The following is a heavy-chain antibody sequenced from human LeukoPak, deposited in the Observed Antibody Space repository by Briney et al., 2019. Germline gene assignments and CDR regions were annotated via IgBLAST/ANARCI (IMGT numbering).Heavy chain of an antibody. Sequence: ASVKVSCKASGYTFTGYYMPWVRQAPGQGPEWMGWINPNSGGTNYAQKLQGRVTMTRDTSISTAYMELSSLRSDDTAVYYCARDSLGSWYDGTFDYWGQGTLVTVSS. CDR2: INPNSGGT. CDR1: GYTFTGYY. J-gene: IGHJ4*02. V-gene: IGHV1-2*02. CDR3: ARDSLGSWYDGTFDY. D-gene: IGHD6-13*01.